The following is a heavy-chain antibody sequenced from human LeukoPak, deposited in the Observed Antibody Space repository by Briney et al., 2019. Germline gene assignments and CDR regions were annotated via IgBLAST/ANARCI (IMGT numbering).Heavy chain of an antibody. CDR3: ARGRGCSSTSCYYYYYYMDV. CDR1: GGSISSSSYY. CDR2: IYYSGST. D-gene: IGHD2-2*01. J-gene: IGHJ6*03. Sequence: PSETLSLTCTVSGGSISSSSYYWGWIRQPPGKGLEWIGHIYYSGSTYYNPSLKSRLTISIDTSKNQFSLKLSSVTAADTAVYYCARGRGCSSTSCYYYYYYMDVWGKGTTVTVSS. V-gene: IGHV4-39*01.